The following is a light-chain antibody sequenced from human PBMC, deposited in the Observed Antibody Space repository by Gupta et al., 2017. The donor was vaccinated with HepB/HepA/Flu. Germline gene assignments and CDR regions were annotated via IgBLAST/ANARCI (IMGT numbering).Light chain of an antibody. Sequence: DIQMTHSPSSLSASVGDRVTITYRASQSISSYLNWYQQKQGKAPKLLIYAAAGWQSGVPSRLSGGGGGKHVAITISSRQQEEFAPYYFHQNYSSPLLTFGRGTKVEIK. J-gene: IGKJ4*01. CDR2: AAA. V-gene: IGKV1-39*01. CDR3: HQNYSSPLLT. CDR1: QSISSY.